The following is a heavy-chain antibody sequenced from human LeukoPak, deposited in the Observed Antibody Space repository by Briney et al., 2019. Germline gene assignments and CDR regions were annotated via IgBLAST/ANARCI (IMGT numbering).Heavy chain of an antibody. V-gene: IGHV3-7*01. D-gene: IGHD2-15*01. CDR2: IKQDGSEK. CDR1: GFTLSDAW. Sequence: HPGGSLRLSCAASGFTLSDAWMHWVRQAPGKGLEWVANIKQDGSEKYYVDSVKGRFTISRDNAKNSLYLQMNSLRAEDTAVYYCARDDMVFGTHYFDYWGQGTLVTVSS. J-gene: IGHJ4*02. CDR3: ARDDMVFGTHYFDY.